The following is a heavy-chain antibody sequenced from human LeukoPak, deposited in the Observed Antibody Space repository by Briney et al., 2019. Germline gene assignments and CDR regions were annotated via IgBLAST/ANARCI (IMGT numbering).Heavy chain of an antibody. CDR3: ARDLLGYYYDSSGYYWENYYYGMDV. CDR2: ITSAGAP. J-gene: IGHJ6*02. CDR1: GFTFSNYA. D-gene: IGHD3-22*01. Sequence: GGSLRLSCAASGFTFSNYAVMWVRQAPGQGLEWVSAITSAGAPRYADSVKGRFTISRDNAKNSLYLQMNSLRAEDTAVYYCARDLLGYYYDSSGYYWENYYYGMDVWGQGTTVTVSS. V-gene: IGHV3-69-1*02.